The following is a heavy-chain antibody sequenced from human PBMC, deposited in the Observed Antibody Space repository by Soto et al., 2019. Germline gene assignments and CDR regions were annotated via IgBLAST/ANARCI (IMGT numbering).Heavy chain of an antibody. V-gene: IGHV3-9*01. Sequence: GGSLRLSCAASGFTFDDYAMHWVRQAPGKGLEWVSGISWNSGSIGYADSVKGRFTISRDNAKNSLYLQMNSLRAEDTALYYCAKDTDWNLPGPYDYWGQGTLVTVSS. CDR3: AKDTDWNLPGPYDY. J-gene: IGHJ4*02. CDR1: GFTFDDYA. CDR2: ISWNSGSI. D-gene: IGHD1-7*01.